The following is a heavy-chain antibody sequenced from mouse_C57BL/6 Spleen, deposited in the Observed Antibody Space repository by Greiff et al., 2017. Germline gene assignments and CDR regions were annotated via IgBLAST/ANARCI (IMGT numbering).Heavy chain of an antibody. J-gene: IGHJ1*03. CDR2: INPNNGGT. CDR1: GYTFTDYY. D-gene: IGHD1-1*01. CDR3: ARSKRVEGYFDV. V-gene: IGHV1-26*01. Sequence: EVQLQQSGPELVKPGASVKISCKASGYTFTDYYMNWVKQSHGKSLEWIGDINPNNGGTSYNQKFKGKATLTVDKSSSTAYMELRSLTSEDSAVYYCARSKRVEGYFDVWGTGTTVTVSS.